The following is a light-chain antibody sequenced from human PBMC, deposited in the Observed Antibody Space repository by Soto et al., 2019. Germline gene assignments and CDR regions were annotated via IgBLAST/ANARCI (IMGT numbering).Light chain of an antibody. J-gene: IGKJ1*01. CDR1: QTLSVN. CDR2: GAS. V-gene: IGKV3-15*01. Sequence: EIVVTQSPATLSVSPGESATLSCRAPQTLSVNLAWYQQKPGQAPRLLIYGASRRATGIPARFSGSGSGTEFTISISSLQSEDFAVYYCHQYNDWPRTFGQGTKVEIK. CDR3: HQYNDWPRT.